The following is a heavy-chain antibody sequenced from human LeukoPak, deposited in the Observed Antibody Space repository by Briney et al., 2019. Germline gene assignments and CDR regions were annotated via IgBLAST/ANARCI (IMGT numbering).Heavy chain of an antibody. CDR1: GYSVSSGYD. CDR3: VRHHVAERFSDAFDF. Sequence: SETLSLTCGVSGYSVSSGYDWGWIRQPPGEGLEWIGSRYHSGSTLYDASPRSRVTRAVDTSENQFSLKLSSLTAADTAVYYCVRHHVAERFSDAFDFWGQETMVTIS. J-gene: IGHJ3*01. D-gene: IGHD1-1*01. V-gene: IGHV4-38-2*01. CDR2: RYHSGST.